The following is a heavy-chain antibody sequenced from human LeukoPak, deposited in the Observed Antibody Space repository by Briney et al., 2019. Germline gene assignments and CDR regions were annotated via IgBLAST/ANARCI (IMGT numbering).Heavy chain of an antibody. CDR1: GGSFSGYY. Sequence: PSETLSLTCAVYGGSFSGYYWSWIRQPPGKGLEWIGEINHSGSTNYNPSLKSRVTISVDTSKNQFSLKLSSVTAADTAVYYCATGPPYYYDSSGYADYWGQGTLVTVSS. CDR2: INHSGST. D-gene: IGHD3-22*01. CDR3: ATGPPYYYDSSGYADY. V-gene: IGHV4-34*01. J-gene: IGHJ4*02.